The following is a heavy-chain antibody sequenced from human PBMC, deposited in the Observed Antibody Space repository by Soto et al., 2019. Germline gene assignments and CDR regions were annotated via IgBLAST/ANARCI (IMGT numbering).Heavy chain of an antibody. CDR3: ARGRVDCTNGVCYTHDAFDI. D-gene: IGHD2-8*01. CDR2: IWYDGSNK. Sequence: QVQLVESGGGVVQPGRSLRLSCAASGFTFSSYGMHWVRQAPGKGLEWVAVIWYDGSNKYYADSVKGRFTISRDNSKNTLYLQMNSLRAEDTAVYYCARGRVDCTNGVCYTHDAFDIWGQGTMVTVSS. J-gene: IGHJ3*02. CDR1: GFTFSSYG. V-gene: IGHV3-33*01.